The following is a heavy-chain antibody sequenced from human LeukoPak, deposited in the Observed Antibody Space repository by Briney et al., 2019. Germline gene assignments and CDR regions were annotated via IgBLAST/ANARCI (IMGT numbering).Heavy chain of an antibody. J-gene: IGHJ4*02. V-gene: IGHV3-48*03. D-gene: IGHD5-18*01. CDR1: GFTFSDYE. Sequence: TGGSLRLSCAASGFTFSDYEMNWVRQAPGKGLEWLSHISISGTTIHYADSVKGRFTISRDNAKNSVYLQMTSLRAEDTATYYCATYRQIQVPFEFWGQGTLVTVSS. CDR3: ATYRQIQVPFEF. CDR2: ISISGTTI.